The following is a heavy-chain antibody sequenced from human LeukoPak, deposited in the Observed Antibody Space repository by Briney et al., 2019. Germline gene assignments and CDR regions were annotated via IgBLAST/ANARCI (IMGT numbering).Heavy chain of an antibody. Sequence: GGSLRLSCAASGFTVSSNYMSWVRQAPGKGLEWVSVIYSGGSTYYADSVEGRFTISRDNSKNTLYLQMNSLRAEDTAVYYCARDAMYYYGSGRYNWGQGTLVTVSP. CDR3: ARDAMYYYGSGRYN. CDR1: GFTVSSNY. CDR2: IYSGGST. V-gene: IGHV3-66*02. D-gene: IGHD3-10*01. J-gene: IGHJ4*02.